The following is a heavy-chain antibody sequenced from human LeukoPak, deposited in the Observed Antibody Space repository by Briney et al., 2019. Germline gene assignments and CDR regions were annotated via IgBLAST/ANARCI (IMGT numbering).Heavy chain of an antibody. J-gene: IGHJ6*02. CDR1: GYTFTSYY. Sequence: VQVSCKASGYTFTSYYMHWVRQAPGQGLEWMGIINPSGGSTSYAQKFQGRVTMTRDTSTSTVYMELSSLRSEDTAVYYCATARALREVRFNPYGMDVWGQGTTVTVSS. CDR2: INPSGGST. CDR3: ATARALREVRFNPYGMDV. D-gene: IGHD3-3*01. V-gene: IGHV1-46*01.